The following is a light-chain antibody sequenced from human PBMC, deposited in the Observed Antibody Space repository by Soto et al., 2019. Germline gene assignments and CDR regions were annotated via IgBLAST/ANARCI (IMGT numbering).Light chain of an antibody. CDR1: QSVSNNY. CDR3: QQFGSSPLT. Sequence: IMFTQAPCSLSLSPGARATLSCRASQSVSNNYLAWYQQKPGQAPRLLIYDASSRATGIPDRFSGGGSGTDFALTISRLEPEDFAVYYCQQFGSSPLTFGGGTKVDIK. V-gene: IGKV3-20*01. CDR2: DAS. J-gene: IGKJ4*01.